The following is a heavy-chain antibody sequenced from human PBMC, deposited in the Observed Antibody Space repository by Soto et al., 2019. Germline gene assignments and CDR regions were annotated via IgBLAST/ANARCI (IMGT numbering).Heavy chain of an antibody. D-gene: IGHD4-17*01. V-gene: IGHV3-23*01. CDR1: GFSFSTYP. J-gene: IGHJ6*02. Sequence: PGGSLRLSCAASGFSFSTYPMVWVRQAPGKRLEAVSSISGSGDKTYYKDSVKGRFTISRDNSKNTVDLQKNSLRPEDTALYYCAKILSTVTSYYYGMDAWGQGTTVTVSS. CDR3: AKILSTVTSYYYGMDA. CDR2: ISGSGDKT.